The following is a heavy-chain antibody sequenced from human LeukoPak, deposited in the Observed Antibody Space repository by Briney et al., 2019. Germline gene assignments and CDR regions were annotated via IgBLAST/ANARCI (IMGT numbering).Heavy chain of an antibody. Sequence: GGSLRLSCAASGFTVSNTWMSWVRQAPGKGLEWVGRIKSRSDGGTAEYAAPVKGSFTISRDDSKNTLNLEMSSLRTEDTAVYYCTTFADFWSAFSFDHWGQGTLVTVSS. D-gene: IGHD3-3*01. CDR2: IKSRSDGGTA. J-gene: IGHJ4*02. CDR3: TTFADFWSAFSFDH. CDR1: GFTVSNTW. V-gene: IGHV3-15*01.